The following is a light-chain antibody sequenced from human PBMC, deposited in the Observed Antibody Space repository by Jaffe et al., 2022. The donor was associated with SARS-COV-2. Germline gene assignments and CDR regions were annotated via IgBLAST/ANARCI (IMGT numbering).Light chain of an antibody. J-gene: IGKJ4*01. CDR2: GAS. Sequence: DIQMTQSPSSLSASVGDRVTITCRASQSISSYLNWYQQKPGKAPKLLIYGASSLQSGVPSRFSGSGSATDFTLTISSLQPEDFATYYCQQSHSIPLTFGGGTKVEIK. V-gene: IGKV1-39*01. CDR1: QSISSY. CDR3: QQSHSIPLT.